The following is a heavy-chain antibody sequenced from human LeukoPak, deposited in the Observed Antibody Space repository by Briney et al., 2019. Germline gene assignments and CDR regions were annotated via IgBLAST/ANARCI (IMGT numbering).Heavy chain of an antibody. CDR1: GYTFTGYY. V-gene: IGHV1-2*02. Sequence: GASVKVSCKASGYTFTGYYMHWVRQAPGQGLEWMGWINPNSGGTNYAQKFQGRVTMTRDTSISTAYMELSRLRSDDTAVYYCARILSSSWSQSDYWGQGTLVTVSS. D-gene: IGHD6-13*01. J-gene: IGHJ4*02. CDR2: INPNSGGT. CDR3: ARILSSSWSQSDY.